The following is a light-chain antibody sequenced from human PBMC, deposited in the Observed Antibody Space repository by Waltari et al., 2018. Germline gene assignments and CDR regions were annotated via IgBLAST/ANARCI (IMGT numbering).Light chain of an antibody. V-gene: IGLV1-44*01. CDR3: AAWDDSLNGWV. CDR1: SSNIGSTP. J-gene: IGLJ3*02. CDR2: SNN. Sequence: QSVLTQPPSASGTPGQRVTISCSGSSSNIGSTPVNWYQQLPGTAPKRLIDSNNQRPSGVPDRFAGSKSGTSASLAISGLQSEDEADYYCAAWDDSLNGWVFGGGTKLTVL.